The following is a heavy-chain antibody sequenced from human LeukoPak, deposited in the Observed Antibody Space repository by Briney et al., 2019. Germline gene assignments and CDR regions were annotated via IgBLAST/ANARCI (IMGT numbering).Heavy chain of an antibody. CDR2: IYYSGST. CDR3: AREFRIPAARVYSFDS. CDR1: GGSISSYY. D-gene: IGHD6-25*01. V-gene: IGHV4-59*01. J-gene: IGHJ4*02. Sequence: SETLSLTCTVSGGSISSYYWNWIRQPPGKGLEWIGYIYYSGSTNYNPSLKSRVSISVDASKNQFSLKLSSVTAADTAVYYCAREFRIPAARVYSFDSWGQGTLVTVFS.